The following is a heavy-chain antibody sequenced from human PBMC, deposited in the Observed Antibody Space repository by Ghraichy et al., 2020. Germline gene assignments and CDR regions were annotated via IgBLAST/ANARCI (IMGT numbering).Heavy chain of an antibody. CDR2: ISYTGNT. CDR1: GGSIRSHF. D-gene: IGHD5-18*01. Sequence: SETLSLICSVSGGSIRSHFWSWIRQPPGKGLEWIGYISYTGNTNYSPSLGGRATISLDTSKNQFSLRLTSVNAADTAMYYCARRGRGYSLYYYGLDVWGPGTTVTVSS. CDR3: ARRGRGYSLYYYGLDV. V-gene: IGHV4-59*11. J-gene: IGHJ6*02.